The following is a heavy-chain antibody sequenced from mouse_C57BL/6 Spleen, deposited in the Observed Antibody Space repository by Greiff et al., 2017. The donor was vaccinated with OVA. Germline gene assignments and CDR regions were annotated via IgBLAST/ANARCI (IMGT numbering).Heavy chain of an antibody. CDR1: GYTFTSSG. Sequence: QVQLQQSGAELARPGASVKLSCKASGYTFTSSGISWVKQRTGQGLEWIGEIYPRSGNTYYNEKFKGKATLTADKSSSTAYMELRSLTSEDSAVYFCARAGLRPLYYAMEYWGQGTSVTVSS. J-gene: IGHJ4*01. CDR3: ARAGLRPLYYAMEY. D-gene: IGHD2-4*01. V-gene: IGHV1-81*01. CDR2: IYPRSGNT.